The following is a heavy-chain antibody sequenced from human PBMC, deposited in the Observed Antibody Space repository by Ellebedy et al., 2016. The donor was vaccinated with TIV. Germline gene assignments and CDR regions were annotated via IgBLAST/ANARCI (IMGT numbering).Heavy chain of an antibody. D-gene: IGHD3-16*01. CDR2: INASGGRT. V-gene: IGHV1-46*01. CDR1: GYTFTSYY. CDR3: AREGQLWSHFDY. J-gene: IGHJ4*02. Sequence: AASVKVSCKASGYTFTSYYVHWVRQAPGHGLEWMGTINASGGRTTYAQKFQGRVTLTRDTSTNTVYMELSSLRSEDTAVYYCAREGQLWSHFDYWGQGTLVTVSS.